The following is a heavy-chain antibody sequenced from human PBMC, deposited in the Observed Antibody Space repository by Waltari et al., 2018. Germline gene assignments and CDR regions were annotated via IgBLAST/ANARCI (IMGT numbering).Heavy chain of an antibody. V-gene: IGHV3-7*01. J-gene: IGHJ3*02. Sequence: EVQLVESGGALVQPGGSLSRSCAASGFPFINSWLRWVRQAPGKGLEWVANIKGNGGEEYYVDSVKGRFTISRDNAKNSLYLQMNSLRAEDTALYYCAREDGGDAFDIWGQGTMVTVSS. CDR2: IKGNGGEE. CDR1: GFPFINSW. CDR3: AREDGGDAFDI.